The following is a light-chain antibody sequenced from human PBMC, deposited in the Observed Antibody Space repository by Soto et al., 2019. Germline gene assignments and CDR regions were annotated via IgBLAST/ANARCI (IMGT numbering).Light chain of an antibody. CDR1: QSVNTIY. V-gene: IGKV3-20*01. CDR3: QQYDTSPRT. Sequence: EIVLTQSPGTLSLSPGERATLSCRASQSVNTIYFAWYQQKPGQAPRLLIYSTSNRATGILDRFSGSGSGTDFTLTISRLEPEDFAVYYCQQYDTSPRTFGQGTKVEIK. J-gene: IGKJ1*01. CDR2: STS.